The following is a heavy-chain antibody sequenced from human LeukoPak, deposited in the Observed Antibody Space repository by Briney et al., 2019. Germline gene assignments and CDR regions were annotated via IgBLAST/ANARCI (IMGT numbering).Heavy chain of an antibody. CDR3: AEAMTTVTPFDY. D-gene: IGHD4-17*01. Sequence: GGSLRLSCAASGFIFSSSGMHWVRQAPGKGLEWVAFIRYDGSYNYYADSVKGRFTISRDSSKKTLYLQMNSLRVEDTAVYYCAEAMTTVTPFDYWGQGTLVTVSS. CDR2: IRYDGSYN. V-gene: IGHV3-30*02. J-gene: IGHJ4*02. CDR1: GFIFSSSG.